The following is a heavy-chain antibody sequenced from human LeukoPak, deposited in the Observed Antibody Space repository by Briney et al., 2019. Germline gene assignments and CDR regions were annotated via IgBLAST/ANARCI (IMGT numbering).Heavy chain of an antibody. Sequence: SETLSLTCTVSGVSISSYYWSWLRQPPGKGLEWIGYIYYSGGTKYNPSLKSRVTISVDMSKNQFSLKLSSVTAADTAVYYRARETGGSGNFDAFDIWGQGTMVTVSS. CDR2: IYYSGGT. J-gene: IGHJ3*02. V-gene: IGHV4-59*01. D-gene: IGHD3-10*01. CDR3: ARETGGSGNFDAFDI. CDR1: GVSISSYY.